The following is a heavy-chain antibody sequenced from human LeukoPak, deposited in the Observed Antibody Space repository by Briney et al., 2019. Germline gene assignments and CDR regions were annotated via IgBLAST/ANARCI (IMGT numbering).Heavy chain of an antibody. CDR3: VRGANL. J-gene: IGHJ5*02. Sequence: SETLSLTCIVSGGSIGSYYWSWIRQPPGKGLEWIGHIYYSGSTDYNPSLRSRVTISIDTSKNQFSLRLTSVTAADSAVCYCVRGANLWGQGTLVTVSS. D-gene: IGHD5-12*01. V-gene: IGHV4-59*01. CDR1: GGSIGSYY. CDR2: IYYSGST.